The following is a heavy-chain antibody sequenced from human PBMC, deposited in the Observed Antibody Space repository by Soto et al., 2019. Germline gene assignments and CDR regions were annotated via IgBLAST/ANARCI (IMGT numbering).Heavy chain of an antibody. CDR1: GGSISSSSYY. J-gene: IGHJ4*02. D-gene: IGHD2-15*01. V-gene: IGHV4-39*01. CDR3: ARRGREYCSGGSCYVFDY. Sequence: SETLSLTCTVSGGSISSSSYYWGWIRQPPGKGLEWIGSIYYSGSTYYNPSLKSRVTISVDTSKNHFSLKLSSVTAADTAVYYCARRGREYCSGGSCYVFDYWGQGTLVTVSS. CDR2: IYYSGST.